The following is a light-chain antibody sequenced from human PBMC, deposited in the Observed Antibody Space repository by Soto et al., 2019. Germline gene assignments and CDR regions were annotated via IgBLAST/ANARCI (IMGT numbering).Light chain of an antibody. CDR2: RAS. CDR1: QSVSSN. V-gene: IGKV3-15*01. CDR3: QQYNDWPPSYT. J-gene: IGKJ2*01. Sequence: EIVMTQSPATLSVSPGERATLSCRASQSVSSNLAWYQQKPGQAPRLLIYRASTRATGIPARFSGSGSGTEFTLIISSLQSEDSAVYYCQQYNDWPPSYTFGQGTKLEIK.